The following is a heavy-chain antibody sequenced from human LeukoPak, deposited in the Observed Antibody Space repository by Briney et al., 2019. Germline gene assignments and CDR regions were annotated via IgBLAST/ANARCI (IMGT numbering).Heavy chain of an antibody. CDR3: ARGLDYYGSGSYVDGMDV. Sequence: SVKVSCKASGGTFSSYAISWVRQAPGQGLEWMGRIIPILGMANYAQKFQGRVTITADKSTSTAYMELSSLRSEDTAVYYCARGLDYYGSGSYVDGMDVWGQGTTVTVSS. CDR1: GGTFSSYA. CDR2: IIPILGMA. D-gene: IGHD3-10*01. J-gene: IGHJ6*02. V-gene: IGHV1-69*10.